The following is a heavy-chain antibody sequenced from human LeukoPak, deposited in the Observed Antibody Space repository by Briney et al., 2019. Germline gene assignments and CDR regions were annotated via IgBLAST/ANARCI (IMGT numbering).Heavy chain of an antibody. J-gene: IGHJ5*02. CDR1: GGSFSSYY. D-gene: IGHD2-2*01. CDR2: INHSGST. CDR3: ARAILVPAAQGWFDP. V-gene: IGHV4-34*01. Sequence: SETLSLTCAVYGGSFSSYYWSWIRQPPGKGLEWIGEINHSGSTNYNPSLKSRVTISVDTSKNQFSLKLSSVTAADTAVYYCARAILVPAAQGWFDPWGQGTLVTVSS.